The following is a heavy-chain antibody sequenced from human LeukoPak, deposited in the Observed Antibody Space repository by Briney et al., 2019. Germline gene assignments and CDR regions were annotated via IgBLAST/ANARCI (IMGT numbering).Heavy chain of an antibody. CDR2: ISGSGGST. D-gene: IGHD1-7*01. J-gene: IGHJ6*03. V-gene: IGHV3-23*01. Sequence: GSLRLSFAAPGFTLSSHSNSWGRQASGKGLEGVPAISGSGGSTYYADSVKGRFTISRDNSKNTLFLQMNSLRAEDTAVYYCAKRRGLELLYYYYMDVWGKGTTVTVSS. CDR1: GFTLSSHS. CDR3: AKRRGLELLYYYYMDV.